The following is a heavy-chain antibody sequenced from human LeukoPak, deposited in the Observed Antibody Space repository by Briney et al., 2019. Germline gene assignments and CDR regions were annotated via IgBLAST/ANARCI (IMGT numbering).Heavy chain of an antibody. CDR3: AKIRLEESATGY. CDR2: IGGSGATT. V-gene: IGHV3-23*01. D-gene: IGHD2-15*01. J-gene: IGHJ4*02. Sequence: GGSLRLSCAASGFSFSAYGMNWVRQSPGKGLEWVSAIGGSGATTYYADSVRGRFTISRDNSKNTMYLQMSSLRAEDTAVYYCAKIRLEESATGYWGQGTLVTVAS. CDR1: GFSFSAYG.